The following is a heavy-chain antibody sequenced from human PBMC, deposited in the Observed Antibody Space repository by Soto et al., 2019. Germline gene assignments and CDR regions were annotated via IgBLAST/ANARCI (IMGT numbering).Heavy chain of an antibody. V-gene: IGHV3-48*02. D-gene: IGHD2-21*01. Sequence: EVQLVESGGGLVQPGGSLRLSCAASGFTFTTYSMHWVRQAPGKGLEWVSYISSSGSSIYYADSVKGRFTISRDNGKNLPYEHMNTLRDQEMTVYYCARESCLWLPNPRGLAYSFYVDVWGKGTMITVS. J-gene: IGHJ6*03. CDR2: ISSSGSSI. CDR1: GFTFTTYS. CDR3: ARESCLWLPNPRGLAYSFYVDV.